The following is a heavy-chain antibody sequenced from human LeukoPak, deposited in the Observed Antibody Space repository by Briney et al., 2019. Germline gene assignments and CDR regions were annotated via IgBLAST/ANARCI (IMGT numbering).Heavy chain of an antibody. CDR2: IKQDGSEE. D-gene: IGHD3-3*01. Sequence: GGSLRLSCAASGFTFSSYWMSWVRQAPGRGLEWVANIKQDGSEEYYVDSVKGRFTISRDNAKNSLFLQMNSLRAEDTAVYYCTRDPYYDFWSGYPAYWGQGTLVTVSS. V-gene: IGHV3-7*01. CDR1: GFTFSSYW. CDR3: TRDPYYDFWSGYPAY. J-gene: IGHJ4*02.